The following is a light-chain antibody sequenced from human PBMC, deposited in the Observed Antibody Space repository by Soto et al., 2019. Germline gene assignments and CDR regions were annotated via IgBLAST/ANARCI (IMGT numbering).Light chain of an antibody. Sequence: QSLLTQPASVSGCPGRSITISCPGSNTDIGNYKIVSWYQQHPGKAPKLIIYEVTKRPSGVSNRFSGSKSGNTASLTISGLQAEDEADYHCCSSAGSDVFDFGSGTKVTVL. CDR1: NTDIGNYKI. J-gene: IGLJ1*01. V-gene: IGLV2-23*02. CDR3: CSSAGSDVFD. CDR2: EVT.